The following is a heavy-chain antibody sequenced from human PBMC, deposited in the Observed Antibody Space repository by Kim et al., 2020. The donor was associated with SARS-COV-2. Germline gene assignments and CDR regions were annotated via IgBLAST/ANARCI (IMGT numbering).Heavy chain of an antibody. CDR1: GFTFSSYG. Sequence: GGSLRLSCAASGFTFSSYGMHWVRQAPGKGLEWVAVISYDGSNKYYADSVKGRFTISRDNSKNTLYLQMNSLRAEDTAVYYCAKDGVAAAGTRVYNWFDPWGQGTLVTVSS. CDR2: ISYDGSNK. V-gene: IGHV3-30*18. J-gene: IGHJ5*02. D-gene: IGHD6-13*01. CDR3: AKDGVAAAGTRVYNWFDP.